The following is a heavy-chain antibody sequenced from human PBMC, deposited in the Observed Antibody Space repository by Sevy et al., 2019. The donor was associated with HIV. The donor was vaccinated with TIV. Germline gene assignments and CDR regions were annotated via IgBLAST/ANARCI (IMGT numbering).Heavy chain of an antibody. CDR1: GGSISSSNW. CDR3: ARFLRAPTYGMDV. J-gene: IGHJ6*02. V-gene: IGHV4-4*02. Sequence: SETLSLTCAVSGGSISSSNWWSWVRQPPGKGLEWIGEIYHSGSTNYNPSLKSRVTISVDKSKNQFSLKLSSVTAADTAVYYCARFLRAPTYGMDVWGQWTTVTVSS. CDR2: IYHSGST.